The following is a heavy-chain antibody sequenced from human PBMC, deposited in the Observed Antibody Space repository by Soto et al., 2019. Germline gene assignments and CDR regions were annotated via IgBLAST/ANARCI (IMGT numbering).Heavy chain of an antibody. V-gene: IGHV3-9*01. Sequence: GGSLRLSCAASGFTFDDYAMHWVRQAPGKGLEWVSGISWNSGSIGYADSVKGRFTISRDNAKNSLYLQMNSLRAEGTALYYCAKGVTTVVTRHFDYWGQGTLVTVSS. D-gene: IGHD4-17*01. CDR2: ISWNSGSI. CDR1: GFTFDDYA. J-gene: IGHJ4*02. CDR3: AKGVTTVVTRHFDY.